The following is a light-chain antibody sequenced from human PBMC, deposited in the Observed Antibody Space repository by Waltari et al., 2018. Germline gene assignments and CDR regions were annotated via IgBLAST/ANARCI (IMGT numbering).Light chain of an antibody. CDR1: QSVSRA. CDR3: QHYLRLPAT. CDR2: GAS. V-gene: IGKV3-20*01. Sequence: EIVLTQSPGTLSLSPGERATLSCRARQSVSRALAWYQQKPGQAPRLLIYGASYRATGIPDRFSGSGSGTDFSLTISSLEPEDFAVYYCQHYLRLPATFGQGTKVEIK. J-gene: IGKJ1*01.